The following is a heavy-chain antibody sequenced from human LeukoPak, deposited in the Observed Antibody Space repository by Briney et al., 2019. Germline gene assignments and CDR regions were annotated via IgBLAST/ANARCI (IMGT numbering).Heavy chain of an antibody. CDR1: GASISSYY. CDR3: ARLPPSSGYSYGYVDY. CDR2: IYYSGST. V-gene: IGHV4-59*08. D-gene: IGHD5-18*01. J-gene: IGHJ4*02. Sequence: PSETLSLTCTVSGASISSYYWSWIRQPPGKGLEWIGYIYYSGSTNYNPSLKSRVTISADTSKNQFSLKLSSVTAADTAVYYCARLPPSSGYSYGYVDYWGQGTPVTVSS.